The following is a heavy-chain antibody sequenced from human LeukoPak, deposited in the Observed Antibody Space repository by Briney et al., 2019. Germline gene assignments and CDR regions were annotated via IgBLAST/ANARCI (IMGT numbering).Heavy chain of an antibody. CDR1: GFTFSSYA. CDR3: ARAIAVAGTGLDY. J-gene: IGHJ4*02. V-gene: IGHV3-30-3*01. Sequence: PGGSLRLSCAASGFTFSSYAMHWVRQAPGKGLEWVAVISYDGSNKYYADSVKGRFTISRDNSKNTLYLQMNSLRAEDTAVYYCARAIAVAGTGLDYWGQGTLVTVSS. CDR2: ISYDGSNK. D-gene: IGHD6-19*01.